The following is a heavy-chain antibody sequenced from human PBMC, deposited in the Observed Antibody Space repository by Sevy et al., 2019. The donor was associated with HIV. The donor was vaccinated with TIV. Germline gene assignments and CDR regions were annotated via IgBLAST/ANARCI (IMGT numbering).Heavy chain of an antibody. V-gene: IGHV5-51*01. CDR2: IFPGDSDT. D-gene: IGHD1-26*01. CDR3: ARRGILLRGGDYFYYGLDV. CDR1: GYDFSTYW. Sequence: GESLKISCKGSGYDFSTYWIAWVRQMPGKGLELMGIIFPGDSDTRYSPSFQGQVTISADDSIRTSYLQWRSLKASDTAIYLCARRGILLRGGDYFYYGLDVWGQGTTVTVSS. J-gene: IGHJ6*02.